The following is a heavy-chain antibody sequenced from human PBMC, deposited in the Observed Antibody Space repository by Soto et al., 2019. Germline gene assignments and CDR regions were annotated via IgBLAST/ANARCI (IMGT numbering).Heavy chain of an antibody. CDR3: ARGLVRGYFDWLLSRPYSDY. D-gene: IGHD3-9*01. Sequence: SETLSLTCAVYGGSFSGYYWSWIRQPPGKGLEWIGEINHSGRTNYNPSLKSRVTISVDTSKNQFSLKLSSVTAADTAVYYCARGLVRGYFDWLLSRPYSDYWGQGTLVTVSS. J-gene: IGHJ4*02. V-gene: IGHV4-34*01. CDR1: GGSFSGYY. CDR2: INHSGRT.